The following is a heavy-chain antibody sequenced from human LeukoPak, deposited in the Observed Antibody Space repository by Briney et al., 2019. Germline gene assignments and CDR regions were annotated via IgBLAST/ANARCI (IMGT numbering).Heavy chain of an antibody. V-gene: IGHV1-69*01. CDR1: GGTFSSYA. CDR2: IIPIFGTA. CDR3: ARDNIIVATITNWFDP. J-gene: IGHJ5*02. Sequence: ASVKVSCKASGGTFSSYAISRVRQAPGQGLEWMGGIIPIFGTANYAQKFQGRVTITADESTSTAYMELSSLRSEDTAVYYCARDNIIVATITNWFDPWGQGTLVTVSS. D-gene: IGHD5-12*01.